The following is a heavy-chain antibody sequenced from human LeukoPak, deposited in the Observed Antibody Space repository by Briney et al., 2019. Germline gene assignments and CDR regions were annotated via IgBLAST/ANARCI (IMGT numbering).Heavy chain of an antibody. V-gene: IGHV3-23*01. CDR1: GFTFSSYA. Sequence: AGGSLRLSCAASGFTFSSYAMSWVRQAPGKWLEWVSAISGSGGSTYYADSGKGRFTISRDNSKNTLYLQMNTLRAEDTAVYYCAKVLREPNSGSSSYYFDYWRQGTLVTVSS. CDR2: ISGSGGST. D-gene: IGHD3-10*01. CDR3: AKVLREPNSGSSSYYFDY. J-gene: IGHJ4*02.